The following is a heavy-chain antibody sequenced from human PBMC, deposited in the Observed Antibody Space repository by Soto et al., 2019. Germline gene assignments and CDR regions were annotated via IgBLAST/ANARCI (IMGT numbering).Heavy chain of an antibody. Sequence: SETLSLTCTVSGGSISSRTYYWGWIRQPPGKGLEWIGSIYYSGINYYNPSLKSRVTISVDTSKDQFSLNLSSVTAADTAVYYCARMLGDILTGYYQRAFDIWGQGTMVTVSS. V-gene: IGHV4-39*01. CDR3: ARMLGDILTGYYQRAFDI. CDR1: GGSISSRTYY. D-gene: IGHD3-9*01. J-gene: IGHJ3*02. CDR2: IYYSGIN.